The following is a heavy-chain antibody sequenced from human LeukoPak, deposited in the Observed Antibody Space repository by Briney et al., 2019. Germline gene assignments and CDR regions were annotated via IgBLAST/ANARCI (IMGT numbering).Heavy chain of an antibody. D-gene: IGHD5-18*01. CDR2: IYYSGST. V-gene: IGHV4-31*02. Sequence: LRLSCAASGFTFSSYAMSWVRQAPGKGLEWIGYIYYSGSTYYNPSLKSRVTISVDTSKNQFSLKLSSVTAADTAVYYCARDTQRGYSYGYAFDIWGQGTMVTVSS. J-gene: IGHJ3*02. CDR1: GFTFSSYA. CDR3: ARDTQRGYSYGYAFDI.